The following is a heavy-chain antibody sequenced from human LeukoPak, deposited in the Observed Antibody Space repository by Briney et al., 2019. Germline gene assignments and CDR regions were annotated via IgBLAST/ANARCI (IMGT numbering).Heavy chain of an antibody. V-gene: IGHV3-30*02. CDR1: GFTFSSYW. D-gene: IGHD6-13*01. CDR3: ARSIAAAGYMDV. J-gene: IGHJ6*03. CDR2: IRYDGSNK. Sequence: QSGGSLRLSCAASGFTFSSYWIHWVRQAPGKGLEWVAFIRYDGSNKYYADSVKGRFTISRDNSKNTLYLQMNSLGAEDTAVYYCARSIAAAGYMDVWGKGTTVTVSS.